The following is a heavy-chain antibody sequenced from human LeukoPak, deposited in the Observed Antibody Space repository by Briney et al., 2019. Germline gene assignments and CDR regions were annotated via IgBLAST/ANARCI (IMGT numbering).Heavy chain of an antibody. CDR2: IYGGGSGTT. Sequence: PGGSLRLSCAGSGFIFSRLAMNWVRQASGEGLEWVAGIYGGGSGTTFYAESVRGRYTISRDNSRTTVYLQMNNLRDEDTAVYYCAKDLTVDGAWDIDYWGQGTMITVSS. CDR3: AKDLTVDGAWDIDY. D-gene: IGHD3-9*01. V-gene: IGHV3-23*01. CDR1: GFIFSRLA. J-gene: IGHJ4*02.